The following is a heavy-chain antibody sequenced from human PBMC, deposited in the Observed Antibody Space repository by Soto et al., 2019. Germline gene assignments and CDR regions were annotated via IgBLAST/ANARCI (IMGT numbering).Heavy chain of an antibody. D-gene: IGHD3-10*01. CDR3: ARDTFYYYGSGSWDY. CDR2: INPSGGST. Sequence: GASVKVSCKASGYTFTSYYMHWVRQAPGQGLEWMGIINPSGGSTSYAQKFQGRVTMTRDTSTSTVYMELSSLRSEDTAVYYCARDTFYYYGSGSWDYWGQGTLVTVSS. J-gene: IGHJ4*02. CDR1: GYTFTSYY. V-gene: IGHV1-46*03.